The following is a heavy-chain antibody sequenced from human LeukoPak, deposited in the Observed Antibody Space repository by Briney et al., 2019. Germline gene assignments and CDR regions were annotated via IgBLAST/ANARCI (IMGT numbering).Heavy chain of an antibody. D-gene: IGHD7-27*01. V-gene: IGHV4-39*07. CDR1: GGSIRSSTYH. CDR2: TFYSGLT. J-gene: IGHJ6*02. Sequence: SETLSLTCTVSGGSIRSSTYHWGWIRQPPGKGLEWIGSTFYSGLTYYNPSLESRVTISLDTSKNRFSLRLSSVSAADTAVYYCASPGPSGDLYYYYGMAVWGQGTTVTVSS. CDR3: ASPGPSGDLYYYYGMAV.